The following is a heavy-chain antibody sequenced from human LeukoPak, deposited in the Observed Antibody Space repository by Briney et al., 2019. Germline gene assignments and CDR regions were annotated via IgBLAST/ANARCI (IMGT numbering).Heavy chain of an antibody. Sequence: GESLKISCQASGNSFATYWIGWARQMPGKRLEWMGIIHPGDSDTRYSPSFQGHVTISADKSINTAYLQWSSLQASDTAMYYCARIEMVRGIVMTDYWGQGTLVTVSS. D-gene: IGHD3-10*01. CDR3: ARIEMVRGIVMTDY. V-gene: IGHV5-51*01. CDR1: GNSFATYW. CDR2: IHPGDSDT. J-gene: IGHJ4*02.